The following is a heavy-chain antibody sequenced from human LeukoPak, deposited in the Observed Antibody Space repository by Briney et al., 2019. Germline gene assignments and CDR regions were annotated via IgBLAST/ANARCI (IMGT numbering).Heavy chain of an antibody. D-gene: IGHD3-3*01. Sequence: ASVKVSCKASGYTFTGYYMHWVRQAPGQGLEWMGWINPNSGGTNYAQKFQGRVTMTRDTSISTAYTELSRLRSDDTAVYYCARWAVPGIFGVAAKGSFDYWGQGTLVTVSS. CDR1: GYTFTGYY. V-gene: IGHV1-2*02. J-gene: IGHJ4*02. CDR2: INPNSGGT. CDR3: ARWAVPGIFGVAAKGSFDY.